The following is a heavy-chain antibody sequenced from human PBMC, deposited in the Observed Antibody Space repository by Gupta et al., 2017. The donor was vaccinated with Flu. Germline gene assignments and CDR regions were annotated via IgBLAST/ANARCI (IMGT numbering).Heavy chain of an antibody. CDR2: IKQDGSEK. CDR3: AREFGVAAAGTCFDY. D-gene: IGHD6-13*01. CDR1: GFTFSSYW. V-gene: IGHV3-7*01. Sequence: EVQLVESGGGLVQPGGSLRLSCAASGFTFSSYWMSWVRQAPGKGLEWVANIKQDGSEKYYVDSVKGRFTISRDNAKNSLYLQMNSLRAEDTAVYYCAREFGVAAAGTCFDYWGQGTLVTVS. J-gene: IGHJ4*02.